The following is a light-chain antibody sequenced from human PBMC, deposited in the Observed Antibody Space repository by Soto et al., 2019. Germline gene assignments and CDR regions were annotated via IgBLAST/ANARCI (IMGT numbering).Light chain of an antibody. CDR2: DVF. V-gene: IGKV3-11*01. CDR3: LQRSVWPWT. Sequence: EIVLTQSPATLSLSPGERATLSCRASQSVGNYLAWYQQKPGQAPRLLIYDVFNRATGIPARLSGSGSGTDFTVAMRRVGGEGGAVYYCLQRSVWPWTFGQGTRLEVK. J-gene: IGKJ1*01. CDR1: QSVGNY.